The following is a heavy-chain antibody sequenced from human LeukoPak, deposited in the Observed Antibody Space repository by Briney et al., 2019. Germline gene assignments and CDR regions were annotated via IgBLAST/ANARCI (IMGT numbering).Heavy chain of an antibody. V-gene: IGHV3-7*01. CDR1: GFTFITYW. Sequence: GGSLRLSCTASGFTFITYWMSWVRQAPGKGLEWVANIKQDGSEKYYVDSVKGRFTISRDNAKNSLYLQMNSLRPEDTAVYYCARARPSMWIDYWGQGTLVTVSS. J-gene: IGHJ4*02. CDR2: IKQDGSEK. CDR3: ARARPSMWIDY. D-gene: IGHD5-12*01.